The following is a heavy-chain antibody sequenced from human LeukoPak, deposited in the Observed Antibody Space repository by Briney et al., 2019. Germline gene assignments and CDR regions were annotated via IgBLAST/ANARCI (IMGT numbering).Heavy chain of an antibody. D-gene: IGHD3-22*01. CDR3: VRRVAGSSYRDY. CDR2: ILYSGST. CDR1: GGSISSSRHY. V-gene: IGHV4-39*01. J-gene: IGHJ4*02. Sequence: SETLSLTCTVSGGSISSSRHYWGWIRQPPRKGLEWIGNILYSGSTNYNPSLKSRVTISVDTSKNQFSLKLSSVTAADTADYYCVRRVAGSSYRDYWGQGTLVTVSS.